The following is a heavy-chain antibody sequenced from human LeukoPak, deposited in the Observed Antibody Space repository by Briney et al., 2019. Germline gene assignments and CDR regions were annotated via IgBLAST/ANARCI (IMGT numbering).Heavy chain of an antibody. CDR3: ARSSGGGSCYCVDY. CDR2: ISSSSSYI. V-gene: IGHV3-21*01. Sequence: GGSLRLSCAASGLTFSSYSMTGVRQARGKGLEWGSSISSSSSYIYYADSVKGRFTISRDNAKNSLYLQMNSLRAEDTAVYYCARSSGGGSCYCVDYWGEGTLVTVSS. CDR1: GLTFSSYS. J-gene: IGHJ4*02. D-gene: IGHD2-15*01.